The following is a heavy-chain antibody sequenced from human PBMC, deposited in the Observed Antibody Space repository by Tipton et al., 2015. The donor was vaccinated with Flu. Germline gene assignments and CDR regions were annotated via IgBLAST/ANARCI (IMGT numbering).Heavy chain of an antibody. V-gene: IGHV4-38-2*01. J-gene: IGHJ5*02. D-gene: IGHD4-11*01. CDR2: IHRSGNT. Sequence: TLSLTCSVSGDSIGIPYYLGCILHPPVKFLDCIGNIHRSGNTYHNPSLNSRVTMSVDSSKNQFSLRLTSVTAADTAVYFCARRDYSNYVSEPKNWFEPWGQGILVTVSS. CDR1: GDSIGIPYY. CDR3: ARRDYSNYVSEPKNWFEP.